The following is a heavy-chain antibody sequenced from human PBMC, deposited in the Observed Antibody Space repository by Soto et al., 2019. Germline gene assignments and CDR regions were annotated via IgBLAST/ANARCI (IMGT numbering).Heavy chain of an antibody. J-gene: IGHJ4*02. CDR1: GFTFSDYY. CDR3: ARLFVLVPAASYYFDC. Sequence: GGSLRLSCAASGFTFSDYYMSWIRLAPGKGLEWVSYISSDGTTIYYADSVKGRFTISRDNAKNSLYLQMNSLRAEDTAVYYCARLFVLVPAASYYFDCWGQGT. D-gene: IGHD2-2*01. V-gene: IGHV3-11*01. CDR2: ISSDGTTI.